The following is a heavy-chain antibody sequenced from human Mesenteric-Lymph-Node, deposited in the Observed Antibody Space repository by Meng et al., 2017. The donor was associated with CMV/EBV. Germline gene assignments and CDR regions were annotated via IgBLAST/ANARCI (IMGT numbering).Heavy chain of an antibody. V-gene: IGHV3-30*04. Sequence: SLRLSCAASGFTFSSYPRHWVRQAPGKGLDWVALISSDGNDKNYADSVKGRFTISRDNSKSTLYLQMNGLRAEDTAVYYCAKGRVSDYWGQGTLVTVSS. CDR2: ISSDGNDK. CDR3: AKGRVSDY. J-gene: IGHJ4*02. CDR1: GFTFSSYP. D-gene: IGHD2-15*01.